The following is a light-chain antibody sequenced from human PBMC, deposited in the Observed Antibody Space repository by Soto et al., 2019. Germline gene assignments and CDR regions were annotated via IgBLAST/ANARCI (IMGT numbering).Light chain of an antibody. Sequence: DIQMTQSPSSVSASVGETVSITCRASQGINNWLAWYQQKPGKAPQLLIYAASSLQSGVPSRFSGSGFGTDFTLTITSLQPEDFATYFCQQANNFPLTFGGGTKIEIK. CDR1: QGINNW. V-gene: IGKV1-12*01. J-gene: IGKJ4*01. CDR2: AAS. CDR3: QQANNFPLT.